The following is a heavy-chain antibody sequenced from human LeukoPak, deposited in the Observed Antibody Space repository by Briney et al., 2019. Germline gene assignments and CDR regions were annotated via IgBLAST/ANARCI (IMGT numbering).Heavy chain of an antibody. Sequence: GESLKISCKGSGYSFTSHWIGWVRQMPGKGLEWMGIVNPNDSDTIYSPSFQGQVTISADESITTAYLQWSSLKASDTAMYYCARLRWPRGGRSSFDYWGQGALVTVSS. V-gene: IGHV5-51*01. CDR2: VNPNDSDT. CDR3: ARLRWPRGGRSSFDY. J-gene: IGHJ4*02. CDR1: GYSFTSHW. D-gene: IGHD3-10*01.